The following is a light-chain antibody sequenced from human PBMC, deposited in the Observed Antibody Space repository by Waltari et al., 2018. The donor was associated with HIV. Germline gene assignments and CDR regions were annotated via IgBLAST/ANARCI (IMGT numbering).Light chain of an antibody. CDR1: SSNIGAGSD. J-gene: IGLJ3*02. CDR2: GNS. CDR3: QSYDSSLSDSRV. V-gene: IGLV1-40*01. Sequence: QPVLTQPPSVSGAPGQRVTISCTGSSSNIGAGSDVHRYQQLPGTAPKLLIYGNSNRPSGVPDRFSGSKSGTSASLAITGLQAEDEADYYCQSYDSSLSDSRVFGGGTKLTVL.